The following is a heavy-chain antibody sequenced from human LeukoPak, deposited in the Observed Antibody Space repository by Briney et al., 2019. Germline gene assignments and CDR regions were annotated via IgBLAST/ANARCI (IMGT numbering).Heavy chain of an antibody. Sequence: ASVKVSCKASGYTFTSYYMHWVRQAPGQGLEWMGIINPSGGSTSYAQKFQGRVTMTRDTSTSTVYMELSSLRSEDTAVYYCARAGENSGSPLRHPDYWGQGTLVTVSS. D-gene: IGHD1-26*01. V-gene: IGHV1-46*01. CDR2: INPSGGST. J-gene: IGHJ4*02. CDR1: GYTFTSYY. CDR3: ARAGENSGSPLRHPDY.